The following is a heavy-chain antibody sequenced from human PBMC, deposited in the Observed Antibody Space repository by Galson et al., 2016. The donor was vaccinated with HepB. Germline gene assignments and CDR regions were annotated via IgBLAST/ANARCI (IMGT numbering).Heavy chain of an antibody. J-gene: IGHJ4*02. CDR1: GGSVSSGSYY. Sequence: ETLSLTCTVSGGSVSSGSYYWSWIRQPPGKGLEWIGYLSFNGRTSYDPSLKSRVTILVDTTKNQFSLKLSSVTAADTAVYYCARATDYDFWSDSPEYWGQGILVTVSS. CDR3: ARATDYDFWSDSPEY. CDR2: LSFNGRT. V-gene: IGHV4-61*01. D-gene: IGHD3-3*01.